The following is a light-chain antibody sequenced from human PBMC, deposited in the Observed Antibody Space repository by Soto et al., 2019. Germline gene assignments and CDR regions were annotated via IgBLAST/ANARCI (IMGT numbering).Light chain of an antibody. V-gene: IGKV1-33*01. CDR1: QDISNY. Sequence: DIQMTQSPSSLSASVGDRVTITCQASQDISNYLNWYQQKPGKAPKLLIYDASNLETGVPSRFSRSGSGTDFTFTISSLQPEDIATYCCQQYDNLLLTCCGGTKVEIK. CDR2: DAS. CDR3: QQYDNLLLT. J-gene: IGKJ4*01.